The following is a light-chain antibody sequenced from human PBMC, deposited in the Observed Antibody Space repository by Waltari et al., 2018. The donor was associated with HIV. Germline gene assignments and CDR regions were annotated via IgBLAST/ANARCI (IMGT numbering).Light chain of an antibody. V-gene: IGKV3-20*01. J-gene: IGKJ2*01. CDR2: GTS. Sequence: EIVLTQSPGTLSLSPGERATLSCRASQSVDNNYLARYQQKPGQAPRLLIYGTSSRATGIPDRFSGSGSGTDFTLTISRLEPEDFAVYYCQQYGSSPYTFGQGTNLEIK. CDR1: QSVDNNY. CDR3: QQYGSSPYT.